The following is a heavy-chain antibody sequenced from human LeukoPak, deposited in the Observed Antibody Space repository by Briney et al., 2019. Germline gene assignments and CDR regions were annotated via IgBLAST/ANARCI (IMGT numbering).Heavy chain of an antibody. CDR1: GYTFTNYD. Sequence: GASVKVSCTASGYTFTNYDINWVRQATGQGLEWMGYKNPNSGSSAYAQKFQGRVTITTDASISTAYMEVSGLRSEDTALYYCTREGLDYWGQGTLVTVSS. V-gene: IGHV1-8*01. CDR3: TREGLDY. CDR2: KNPNSGSS. J-gene: IGHJ4*02.